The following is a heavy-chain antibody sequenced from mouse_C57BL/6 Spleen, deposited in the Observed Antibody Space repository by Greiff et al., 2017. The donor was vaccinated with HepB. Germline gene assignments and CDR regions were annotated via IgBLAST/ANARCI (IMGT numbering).Heavy chain of an antibody. V-gene: IGHV7-3*01. CDR2: IRNKANGYTT. J-gene: IGHJ1*03. Sequence: EVQLVESGGGLVQPGGSLSLSCAASGFTFTDYYMSWVRQPPGKALEWLGFIRNKANGYTTEYSASVKGRFTISRDNSQSILYLQMNALRAEDSATYYCARWDSNFPYWYFDVWGTGTTVTVSS. CDR3: ARWDSNFPYWYFDV. D-gene: IGHD2-5*01. CDR1: GFTFTDYY.